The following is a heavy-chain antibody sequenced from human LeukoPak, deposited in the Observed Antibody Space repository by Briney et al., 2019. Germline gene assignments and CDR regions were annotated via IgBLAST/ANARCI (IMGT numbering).Heavy chain of an antibody. V-gene: IGHV3-30-3*01. D-gene: IGHD5-18*01. CDR3: AKEWRYSYGLGNYYFDY. CDR1: GFTFSSYA. CDR2: ISYDGSNK. J-gene: IGHJ4*02. Sequence: PGGSLRLSCAASGFTFSSYAMHWVRQAPGKGLEWVAVISYDGSNKYYADSVKGRFTISRDNSKNTLYLQMNSLRAEDTAVYYCAKEWRYSYGLGNYYFDYWGQGTLVTVSS.